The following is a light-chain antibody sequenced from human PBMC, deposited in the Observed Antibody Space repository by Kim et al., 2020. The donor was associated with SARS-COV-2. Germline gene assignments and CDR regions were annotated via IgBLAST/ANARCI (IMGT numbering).Light chain of an antibody. J-gene: IGLJ3*02. CDR3: QAWDSTTAV. Sequence: SYELTQPPSVSVSRGQTASITCSGDKSGDKYACWYQQKPGQSPVLVIYQDSKRPSGIPERFSGSNSGNTATLTIRGTQPMDEADYYCQAWDSTTAVFGGG. CDR2: QDS. CDR1: KSGDKY. V-gene: IGLV3-1*01.